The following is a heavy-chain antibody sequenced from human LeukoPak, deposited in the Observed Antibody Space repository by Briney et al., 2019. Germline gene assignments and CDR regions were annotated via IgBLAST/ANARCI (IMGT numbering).Heavy chain of an antibody. CDR3: AKGGSSGWPHFDY. CDR1: GFTFSSYS. J-gene: IGHJ4*02. CDR2: ISSSSSYI. D-gene: IGHD6-19*01. V-gene: IGHV3-21*01. Sequence: GGSLRLSCAASGFTFSSYSMNWVRQAPGKGLEWVSSISSSSSYIYYADSVKGRFTISRDNAKNSLYLQMNSLRAEDTAVYYCAKGGSSGWPHFDYWGQGTLVTVSS.